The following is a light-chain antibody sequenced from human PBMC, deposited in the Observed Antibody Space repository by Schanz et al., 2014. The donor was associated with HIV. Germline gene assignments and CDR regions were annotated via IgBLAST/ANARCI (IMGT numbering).Light chain of an antibody. J-gene: IGKJ5*01. CDR1: QSISSW. Sequence: DIQMTQSPSTLSASVGDRVTITCRASQSISSWLAWYQQTPGKAPKLLIYEASTLEGGVPSRFSGSRSGTEFTLTISSLQPEDFASYYCLQHNTYPLSFGQGTRLDIK. V-gene: IGKV1-5*03. CDR2: EAS. CDR3: LQHNTYPLS.